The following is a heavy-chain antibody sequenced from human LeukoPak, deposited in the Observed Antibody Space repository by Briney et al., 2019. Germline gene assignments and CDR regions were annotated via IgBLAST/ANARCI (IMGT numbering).Heavy chain of an antibody. CDR1: GYTSTSYA. D-gene: IGHD4-17*01. Sequence: ASVKVSCKASGYTSTSYAMNWVRQAPGQGLEWMGWISAYNGNTNYAQKLQGRVTMTTDTSTSTAYMELRSLRSDDTAVYYCARTYYGDYGTFDYWGQGTLVTVSS. V-gene: IGHV1-18*01. CDR2: ISAYNGNT. CDR3: ARTYYGDYGTFDY. J-gene: IGHJ4*02.